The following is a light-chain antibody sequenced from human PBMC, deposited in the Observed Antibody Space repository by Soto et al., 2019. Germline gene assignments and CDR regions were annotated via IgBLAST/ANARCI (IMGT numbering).Light chain of an antibody. CDR3: QQYNSYSRT. J-gene: IGKJ1*01. Sequence: DIQMTQSPSTLSAAVGDRVTITCRASQSIGSWLAWYQQKPGKAPKLLIYMASSLESGVPSRFSGSGSGTAFTLTISSLQPDDFATYYCQQYNSYSRTFGQGTKVEIK. V-gene: IGKV1-5*03. CDR2: MAS. CDR1: QSIGSW.